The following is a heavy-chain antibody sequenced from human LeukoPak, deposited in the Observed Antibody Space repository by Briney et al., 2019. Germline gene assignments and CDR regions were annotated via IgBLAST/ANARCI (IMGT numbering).Heavy chain of an antibody. D-gene: IGHD1-26*01. V-gene: IGHV1-2*02. CDR1: GYTFTGYY. CDR3: ARHSGSRPYYFDY. Sequence: ASVKVSCKASGYTFTGYYMHWVRQAPGQGLEWMGWINPNSGGTSYAQKFQGRVTMTRDTSISTAYMELSRLRSDDTAVYYCARHSGSRPYYFDYWGQGTLVTVSS. J-gene: IGHJ4*02. CDR2: INPNSGGT.